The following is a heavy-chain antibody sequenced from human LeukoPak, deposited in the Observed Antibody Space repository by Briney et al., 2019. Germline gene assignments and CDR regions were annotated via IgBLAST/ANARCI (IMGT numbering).Heavy chain of an antibody. V-gene: IGHV1-18*01. J-gene: IGHJ4*02. D-gene: IGHD5-18*01. CDR2: ISAYNGNI. CDR1: GYTFTSFG. CDR3: VRDLGVDTTMIFFDY. Sequence: VASVKVSCKASGYTFTSFGISWVRQAPGQGLEWMGWISAYNGNINYAQKLQGRVTMTTDISTSTAYMEVRSLRSEDTAVYYCVRDLGVDTTMIFFDYWGQGAVLTVSS.